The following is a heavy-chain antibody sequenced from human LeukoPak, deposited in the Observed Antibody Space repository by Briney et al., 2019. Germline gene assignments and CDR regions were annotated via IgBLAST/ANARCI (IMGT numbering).Heavy chain of an antibody. Sequence: SETLSLTCTVSGGSISSGSHYWSWIRQPAGKGLEWIGRIYTSGSTNYNPSLKSRVTISVDTSKNQFSLKLSSVTAADTAVYYCARDPAIYCSSTSCYPYWGQGTLVTVSS. J-gene: IGHJ4*02. CDR3: ARDPAIYCSSTSCYPY. CDR2: IYTSGST. V-gene: IGHV4-61*02. D-gene: IGHD2-2*01. CDR1: GGSISSGSHY.